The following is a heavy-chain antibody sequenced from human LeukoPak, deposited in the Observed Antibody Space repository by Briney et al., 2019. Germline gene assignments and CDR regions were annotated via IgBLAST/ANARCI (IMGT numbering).Heavy chain of an antibody. Sequence: GASVKVSCKASGYTCTSYGISWVRQAPGQGLEWMGWISAYNGNTNYAQKLQGRVTMTTDTSTSTAYMELRSLRSDDTAVYYCAREAPLSIFGVVTQPNWFDPWGQGTLVTVSS. CDR1: GYTCTSYG. CDR3: AREAPLSIFGVVTQPNWFDP. D-gene: IGHD3-3*01. V-gene: IGHV1-18*01. J-gene: IGHJ5*02. CDR2: ISAYNGNT.